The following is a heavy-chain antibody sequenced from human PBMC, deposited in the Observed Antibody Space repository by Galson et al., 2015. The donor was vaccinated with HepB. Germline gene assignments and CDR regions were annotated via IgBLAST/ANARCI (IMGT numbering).Heavy chain of an antibody. CDR2: IYPGDSDT. D-gene: IGHD4-17*01. CDR1: GYNFTTYW. Sequence: QSGAEVKKPGESLKISCKGSGYNFTTYWIGWVRQMPGQGLEWMGIIYPGDSDTTYSPSFRGQVTFSVDKSISTAYLQWSSLKASDSAMYYCARLNYGDFHLAHWGQGTLVTVSS. V-gene: IGHV5-51*01. J-gene: IGHJ4*02. CDR3: ARLNYGDFHLAH.